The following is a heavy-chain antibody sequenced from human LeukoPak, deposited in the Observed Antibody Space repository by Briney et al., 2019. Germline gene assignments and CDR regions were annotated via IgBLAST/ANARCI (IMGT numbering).Heavy chain of an antibody. CDR1: GFTFGDYY. V-gene: IGHV3-11*01. Sequence: GGSLRLSCAASGFTFGDYYMNWIRQAPGKGLEWVSYISSSVTTVRYADSVKGRFTISRDNAKNSLYLQMSSLRADDTALYYCVRSYSAYDSFDYWGQGTLVTVSS. CDR2: ISSSVTTV. D-gene: IGHD5-12*01. CDR3: VRSYSAYDSFDY. J-gene: IGHJ4*02.